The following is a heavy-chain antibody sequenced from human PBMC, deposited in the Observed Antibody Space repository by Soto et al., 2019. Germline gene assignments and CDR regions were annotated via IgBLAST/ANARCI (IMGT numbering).Heavy chain of an antibody. CDR2: INHSGST. CDR3: AREESLSIDY. CDR1: GGSFSGYY. Sequence: PSETLSLTCAVYGGSFSGYYWSWIRQPPGKGLEWIGEINHSGSTNYNPSLKSRVTISVDTSKNQFSLKLSSVTAADTAVYYCAREESLSIDYWGQGILVTVSS. J-gene: IGHJ4*02. V-gene: IGHV4-34*01.